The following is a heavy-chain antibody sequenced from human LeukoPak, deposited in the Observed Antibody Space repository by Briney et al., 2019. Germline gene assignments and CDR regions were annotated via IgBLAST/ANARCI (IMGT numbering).Heavy chain of an antibody. CDR3: AKVPSYAEAFDI. D-gene: IGHD2-2*01. Sequence: PSETLSLTCTVSGGSINSGAYYWSWIRQHPGKGLEWIGYIYYSGSTYYNPSLKTRVIMSVDTSKNQFSLKLNSVTAADTAVYYCAKVPSYAEAFDIWGQGTMVTVSS. CDR2: IYYSGST. J-gene: IGHJ3*02. CDR1: GGSINSGAYY. V-gene: IGHV4-31*03.